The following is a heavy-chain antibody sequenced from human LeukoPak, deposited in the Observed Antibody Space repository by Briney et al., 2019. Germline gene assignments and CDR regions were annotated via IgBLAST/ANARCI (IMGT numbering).Heavy chain of an antibody. CDR3: ARGPSGSYIDAFDI. V-gene: IGHV3-7*01. Sequence: PGESLRLSCTASGFTFSNFWMGWVRQAPGKGLEWVANIKQDETEKFYLGSVKGRFTISRDNAKNSLYLQMNSLRVEDTAVYYCARGPSGSYIDAFDIWGQGTMVTVSS. CDR1: GFTFSNFW. CDR2: IKQDETEK. D-gene: IGHD1-26*01. J-gene: IGHJ3*02.